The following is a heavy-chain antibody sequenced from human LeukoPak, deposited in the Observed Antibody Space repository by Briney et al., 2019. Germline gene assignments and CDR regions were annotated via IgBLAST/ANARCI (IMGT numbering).Heavy chain of an antibody. J-gene: IGHJ5*01. CDR1: VFTFSSYA. CDR3: AKAGYDTSGWLDS. V-gene: IGHV3-23*01. Sequence: GGSLRLSCAASVFTFSSYAMSWGRQAPGRGLEWVSDISRSADRTQYADSVKGRFTTSRDNSKNTLFLQMNSLRVDDTDVYYCAKAGYDTSGWLDSWGQGTLVTVSS. CDR2: ISRSADRT. D-gene: IGHD3-22*01.